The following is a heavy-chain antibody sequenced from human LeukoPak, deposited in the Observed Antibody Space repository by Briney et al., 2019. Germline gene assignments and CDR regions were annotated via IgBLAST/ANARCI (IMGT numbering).Heavy chain of an antibody. Sequence: GRSLRLSCAASGFTFSSYAMHWVRQAPGKGLEWVAVISYDGSNKYYADSVKGRFTISRDNSKNTLYLQMNSLRAEDTAVYYCAKDRVAAAAFYGMDVWGQGTTVTVSS. V-gene: IGHV3-30*04. J-gene: IGHJ6*02. D-gene: IGHD6-13*01. CDR1: GFTFSSYA. CDR3: AKDRVAAAAFYGMDV. CDR2: ISYDGSNK.